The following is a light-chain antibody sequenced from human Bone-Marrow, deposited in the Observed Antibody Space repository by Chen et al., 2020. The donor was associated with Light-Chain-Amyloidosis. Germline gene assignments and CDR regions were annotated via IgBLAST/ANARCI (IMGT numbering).Light chain of an antibody. V-gene: IGKV1-5*03. CDR1: QSLDNW. J-gene: IGKJ5*01. CDR3: QQYNTRSIT. Sequence: DIQMTQSPSTLSASVGDSVTITCRGSQSLDNWLAWYQQKPGKAPKLLIYKASTLVSGVPSRFSGRGSGTEFTLTISSLQHDDFATYYCQQYNTRSITFGQGTRLEIK. CDR2: KAS.